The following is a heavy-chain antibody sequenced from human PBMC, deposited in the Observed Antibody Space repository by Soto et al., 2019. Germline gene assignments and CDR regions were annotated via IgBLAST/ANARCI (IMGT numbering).Heavy chain of an antibody. CDR1: GYPFGTYA. Sequence: GASVKVSCKASGYPFGTYAITWVRQAPGQGLEWVGWISTNSGNTYYAQNFQGRVTLTTDTSTTTAYMEFRSLTSDDTAIYYCARTYNWNSEGFDHWGQGTLVTSPQ. CDR3: ARTYNWNSEGFDH. D-gene: IGHD1-7*01. J-gene: IGHJ4*02. V-gene: IGHV1-18*04. CDR2: ISTNSGNT.